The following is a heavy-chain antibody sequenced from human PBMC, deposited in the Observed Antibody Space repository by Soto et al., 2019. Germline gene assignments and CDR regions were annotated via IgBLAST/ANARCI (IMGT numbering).Heavy chain of an antibody. D-gene: IGHD6-19*01. J-gene: IGHJ4*02. CDR2: INGGSDSI. V-gene: IGHV3-48*02. CDR1: GFTFSSYA. Sequence: EVQLLESGGGVAQPGGSLRLSCVASGFTFSSYAMSWVRQAPGKGLEWVAYINGGSDSIYYAESVKGRFTISRDNARNSLSLQMNSLSDEDTAVYYCAKSGDSAGWGIDFWGQGTLVTVSS. CDR3: AKSGDSAGWGIDF.